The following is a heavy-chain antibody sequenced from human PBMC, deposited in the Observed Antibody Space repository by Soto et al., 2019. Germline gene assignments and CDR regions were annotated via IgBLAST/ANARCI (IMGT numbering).Heavy chain of an antibody. D-gene: IGHD6-13*01. J-gene: IGHJ4*02. CDR1: GFTFSSYG. CDR2: ISYDGSNK. V-gene: IGHV3-30*18. CDR3: AKDPFSSSWEKYYFDY. Sequence: GGSLRLSCAASGFTFSSYGMHWVRQAPGKGLEWVAVISYDGSNKYYADSVKGRFTISRDNSKNTLYLQMNSLRAEDTAVYYCAKDPFSSSWEKYYFDYWGQGTLVTVSS.